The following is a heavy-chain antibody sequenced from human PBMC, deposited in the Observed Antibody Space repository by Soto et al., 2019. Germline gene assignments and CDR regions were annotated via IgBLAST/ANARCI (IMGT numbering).Heavy chain of an antibody. CDR1: GGSFHGYY. Sequence: ASETLSLTCAVYGGSFHGYYWSWIRQPPGKGPEWIGDINHSGSTNYNPSLKSRVTISVDTSKNQFSLKLRSVTAADMAVFYCARAPDKYFFDSWGQGTLVTVSS. CDR3: ARAPDKYFFDS. CDR2: INHSGST. J-gene: IGHJ4*02. V-gene: IGHV4-34*01.